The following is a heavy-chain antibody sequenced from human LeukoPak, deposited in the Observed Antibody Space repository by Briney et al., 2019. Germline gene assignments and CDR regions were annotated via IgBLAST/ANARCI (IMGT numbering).Heavy chain of an antibody. V-gene: IGHV3-23*01. CDR2: ISGSGDST. CDR1: GLTFDDNG. D-gene: IGHD4-23*01. CDR3: AIGPGGLFHY. Sequence: GSLRLSCAASGLTFDDNGMSWVRQAPGKGLEWVSSISGSGDSTYYADSVKGRFTISRDNSKNTLYLQMNSLRVEDTAVYYCAIGPGGLFHYWGQGTLVTVSS. J-gene: IGHJ4*02.